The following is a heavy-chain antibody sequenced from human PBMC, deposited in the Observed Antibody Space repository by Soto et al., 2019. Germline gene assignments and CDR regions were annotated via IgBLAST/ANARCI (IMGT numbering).Heavy chain of an antibody. J-gene: IGHJ5*02. Sequence: SVPLSLTRAISGASIVGTGYSWSWIRKPPGGGLEWIGYIYHSGTILYNPSLKTRLTISLDMSNNKFSLTLNSVTAADAAVYYCARAQFYSGSGNYNKLMFDPWGQGTQVTVS. CDR1: GASIVGTGYS. V-gene: IGHV4-30-2*01. CDR3: ARAQFYSGSGNYNKLMFDP. D-gene: IGHD3-10*01. CDR2: IYHSGTI.